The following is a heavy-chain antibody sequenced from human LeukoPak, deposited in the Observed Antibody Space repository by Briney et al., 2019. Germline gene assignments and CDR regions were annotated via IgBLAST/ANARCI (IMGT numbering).Heavy chain of an antibody. CDR1: GFTFSSYW. D-gene: IGHD1-26*01. CDR2: IRQDGSEK. Sequence: QSGGSLRLSCAASGFTFSSYWMSWVRQAPGKGLEWVANIRQDGSEKYYVDSVKGRFTISRDNAKNSLYLQMNSLRAEDTAVYYCARDQSGSVDGMDVWGQGTTVTVSS. J-gene: IGHJ6*02. V-gene: IGHV3-7*01. CDR3: ARDQSGSVDGMDV.